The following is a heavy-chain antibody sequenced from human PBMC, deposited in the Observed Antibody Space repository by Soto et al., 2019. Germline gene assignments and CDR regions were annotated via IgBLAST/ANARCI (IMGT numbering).Heavy chain of an antibody. CDR2: ISAYNGNT. V-gene: IGHV1-18*01. J-gene: IGHJ6*02. Sequence: SVKASSKDSRYTITSNGSCWVHHDTRQGLEWMGWISAYNGNTNYAQKLQGRVTMTRDTSISTAYMELSRLRSDDTAVYFCARVRQTYYYYGMDVWAQGTTVTVSS. CDR3: ARVRQTYYYYGMDV. CDR1: RYTITSNG.